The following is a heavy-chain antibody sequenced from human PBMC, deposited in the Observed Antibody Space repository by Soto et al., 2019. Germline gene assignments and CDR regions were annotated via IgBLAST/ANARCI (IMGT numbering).Heavy chain of an antibody. D-gene: IGHD2-21*02. CDR2: ISYDGSNK. V-gene: IGHV3-30-3*01. J-gene: IGHJ6*02. CDR3: ASFPITLGMTAANYYYYGMDV. Sequence: QVQLVESGGGVVQPGRSLRLSCAASGFTFSSYAMHWVRQAPGKGLEWVAVISYDGSNKYYADSVKGRFTISRDNSKNTLYLKMNSLRAEDTAVYYCASFPITLGMTAANYYYYGMDVWGQGTTVTVSS. CDR1: GFTFSSYA.